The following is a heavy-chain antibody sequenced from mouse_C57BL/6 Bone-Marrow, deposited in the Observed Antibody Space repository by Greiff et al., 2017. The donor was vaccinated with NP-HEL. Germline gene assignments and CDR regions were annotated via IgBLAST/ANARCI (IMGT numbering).Heavy chain of an antibody. CDR2: FHPYNDDT. CDR1: GYTFTTYP. D-gene: IGHD3-2*02. Sequence: LQESGAELVKPGASVKMSCKASGYTFTTYPIEWMKQNHGKSLEWIGNFHPYNDDTKYNEKFKGKATLTVEKSSSTVYLELSRLTSDDSAVYYCARRLRLRFPWFAYWGQGTLVTVSA. CDR3: ARRLRLRFPWFAY. J-gene: IGHJ3*01. V-gene: IGHV1-47*01.